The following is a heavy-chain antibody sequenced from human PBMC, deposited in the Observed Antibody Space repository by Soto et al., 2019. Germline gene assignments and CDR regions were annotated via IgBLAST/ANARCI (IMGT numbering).Heavy chain of an antibody. CDR2: ISWNGAAT. CDR3: AKLLLYGLGFDC. Sequence: EVQLVESGGGLVQPGGSLRLSCAASGFTFDDYAIHWVRQAPGKGLEWVSGISWNGAATGHVDSLKGRFSISRDNTKNSLYLQMNSLRSEETAVYYSAKLLLYGLGFDCWGRGVLVTVSS. V-gene: IGHV3-9*01. D-gene: IGHD3-10*01. CDR1: GFTFDDYA. J-gene: IGHJ4*02.